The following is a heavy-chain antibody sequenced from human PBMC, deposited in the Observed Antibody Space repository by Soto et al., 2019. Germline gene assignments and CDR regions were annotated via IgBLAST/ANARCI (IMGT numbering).Heavy chain of an antibody. CDR3: ARGRVNYYDSSGYYLVDAFDI. J-gene: IGHJ3*02. D-gene: IGHD3-22*01. CDR1: GWSFSGYY. Sequence: PSETLSLTCAVYGWSFSGYYWSWIRQPPGKGLEWIGEINHSGSTNYNPSLKSRVTISVDTSKNQFSLKLSSVTAADTAVYYCARGRVNYYDSSGYYLVDAFDIWGQGTMVTVSS. CDR2: INHSGST. V-gene: IGHV4-34*01.